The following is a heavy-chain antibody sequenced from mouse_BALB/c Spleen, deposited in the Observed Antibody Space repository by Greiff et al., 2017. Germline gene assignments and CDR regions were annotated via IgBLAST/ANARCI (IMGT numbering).Heavy chain of an antibody. V-gene: IGHV5-9-4*01. CDR1: GFTFSSYA. CDR3: ARAPISLEAY. CDR2: ISSGGSYT. Sequence: DVQLVESGGGLVKPGGSLKLSCAASGFTFSSYAMSWVRQSPEKRLEWVAEISSGGSYTYYPDTVTGRFTISRDNAKNTLYLEMSSLRSEDTAMYYCARAPISLEAYWGQGTLVTVSA. J-gene: IGHJ3*01.